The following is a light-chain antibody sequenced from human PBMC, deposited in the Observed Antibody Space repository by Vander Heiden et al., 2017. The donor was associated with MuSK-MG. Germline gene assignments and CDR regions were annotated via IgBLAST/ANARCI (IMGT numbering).Light chain of an antibody. V-gene: IGKV3-20*01. CDR1: QSVRSSS. CDR3: QQYGNSLIT. Sequence: EVGLTQSPGTLALSPGERATLSCRASQSVRSSSLAWYQQKPGQAPRLLIYGASSRATGIPDRINGSGSGTDFTLTISRLEPEDFAVYYCQQYGNSLITFGQGTRLEIK. CDR2: GAS. J-gene: IGKJ5*01.